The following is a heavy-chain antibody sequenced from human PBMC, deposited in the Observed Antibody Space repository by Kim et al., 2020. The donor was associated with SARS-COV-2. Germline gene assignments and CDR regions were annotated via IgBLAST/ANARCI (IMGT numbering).Heavy chain of an antibody. J-gene: IGHJ3*02. V-gene: IGHV3-7*03. D-gene: IGHD3-10*01. CDR2: SDQ. CDR3: ARDSYFAFDI. Sequence: SDQYYVDSVKGRFTISRDNGKNSLYLQMSSLRAEDTAVYYCARDSYFAFDIWGQGTKVTVSS.